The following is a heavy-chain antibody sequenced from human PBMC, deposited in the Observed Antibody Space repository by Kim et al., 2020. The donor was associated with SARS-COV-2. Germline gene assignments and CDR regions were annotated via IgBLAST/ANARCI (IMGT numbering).Heavy chain of an antibody. D-gene: IGHD6-13*01. CDR2: IYYSGTT. CDR3: ARASYGSTWFLNTFDY. V-gene: IGHV4-59*01. J-gene: IGHJ4*01. Sequence: SETLSLTCTVSGGSMSSDYWSWIRQPPGNGLEWIGYIYYSGTTKYNPSLKSRVIISIDTSRKQFSLKLTSVTAADTAVYYFARASYGSTWFLNTFDYWG. CDR1: GGSMSSDY.